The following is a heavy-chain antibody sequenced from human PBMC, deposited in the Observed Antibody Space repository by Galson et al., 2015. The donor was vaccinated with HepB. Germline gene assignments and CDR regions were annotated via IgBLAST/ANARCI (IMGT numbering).Heavy chain of an antibody. V-gene: IGHV3-73*01. CDR2: IRSKANSYAT. J-gene: IGHJ5*02. Sequence: SLRLSCAASGFTFSGSAMHWVRQASGKGLEWVGRIRSKANSYATAYAASVKGRFTISGDDSKNTAYLQMNSLKTEDAAVYYCTYCTNGVCNHWGQGTLVTVSS. CDR3: TYCTNGVCNH. CDR1: GFTFSGSA. D-gene: IGHD2-8*01.